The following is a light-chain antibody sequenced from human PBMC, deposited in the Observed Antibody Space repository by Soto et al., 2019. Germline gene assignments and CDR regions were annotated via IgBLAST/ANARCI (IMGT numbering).Light chain of an antibody. CDR2: YAS. Sequence: VLTQSPATLFLSPGERATLSCRASQTVGRYLAWYQQKPGQAPRLLIYYASNRATGIPARFSGSGSGTDYTLTISSLEPEDFAVYYCQQRSTWPLFTFGGGTKVEI. CDR1: QTVGRY. V-gene: IGKV3-11*01. CDR3: QQRSTWPLFT. J-gene: IGKJ4*01.